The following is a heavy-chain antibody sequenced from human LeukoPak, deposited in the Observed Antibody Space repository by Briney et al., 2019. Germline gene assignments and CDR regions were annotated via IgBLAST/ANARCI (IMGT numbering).Heavy chain of an antibody. CDR2: INHSGST. Sequence: SETLSLTCAVYGGSFSGYYWSWIRQPPGKGLEWIGEINHSGSTNYNPSLKSRVTISVDTSKNQFSLKLSSVTAADTAVYYCARVESGIAVAGTLYYSDYWGQGTLVTVSS. V-gene: IGHV4-34*01. CDR3: ARVESGIAVAGTLYYSDY. CDR1: GGSFSGYY. D-gene: IGHD6-19*01. J-gene: IGHJ4*02.